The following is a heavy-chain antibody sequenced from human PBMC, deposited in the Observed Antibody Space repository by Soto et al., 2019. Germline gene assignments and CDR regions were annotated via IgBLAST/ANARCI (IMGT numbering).Heavy chain of an antibody. D-gene: IGHD3-22*01. Sequence: QVQLVEPGGGVVQPGRSLRLSCAASGFTFSSYAMHWVRQAPGKGLEWVAVISYDGSNKYYADSVKGRFTISRDNSKNALYLQMNSLRAEDTAVYYCARGHYGTMIGDAFDIWGQGTMVTVSS. V-gene: IGHV3-30-3*01. J-gene: IGHJ3*02. CDR1: GFTFSSYA. CDR2: ISYDGSNK. CDR3: ARGHYGTMIGDAFDI.